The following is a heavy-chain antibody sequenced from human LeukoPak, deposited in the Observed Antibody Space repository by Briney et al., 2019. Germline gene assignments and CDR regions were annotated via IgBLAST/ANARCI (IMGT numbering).Heavy chain of an antibody. CDR3: ARTVPYGGTTIGSDAFDV. Sequence: SETLSLTCTVSGDSISSNSHSWGWIRQPPGKGLEWIGSIFYSGSTYYNPSLKSRVIISVDTSKNQFSLKVSSVTATDTAVYYCARTVPYGGTTIGSDAFDVWGPGTKVTVSS. J-gene: IGHJ3*01. CDR1: GDSISSNSHS. CDR2: IFYSGST. D-gene: IGHD4-23*01. V-gene: IGHV4-39*01.